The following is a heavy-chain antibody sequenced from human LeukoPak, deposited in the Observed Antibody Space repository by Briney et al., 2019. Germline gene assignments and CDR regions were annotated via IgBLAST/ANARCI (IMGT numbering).Heavy chain of an antibody. V-gene: IGHV4-30-4*01. CDR1: GGSISSGDYY. Sequence: SETLSLTCTVSGGSISSGDYYWSWIRQPPGKGLEWIGYIYYSGSTYYNPSLKSRVTISVDTSKNQFSLKLSPVTAADTAVYYCARVRRYCSSTSCYNFDYRGQGTLVTVSS. CDR3: ARVRRYCSSTSCYNFDY. CDR2: IYYSGST. D-gene: IGHD2-2*02. J-gene: IGHJ4*02.